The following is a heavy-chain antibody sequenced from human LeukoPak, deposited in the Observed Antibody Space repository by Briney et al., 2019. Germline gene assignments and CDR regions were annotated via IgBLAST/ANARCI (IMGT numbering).Heavy chain of an antibody. Sequence: SETLSLTCTVSGGSISISNSYWDWMRQPPGQGLVWIVRIDYSGNNYYNPSRNSRVTMSEDTTKNQLSLNLTSVAAADTALFNCARCSHFDNNNFHFVENWGQGPLVTVSS. J-gene: IGHJ4*02. D-gene: IGHD3-22*01. CDR1: GGSISISNSY. CDR3: ARCSHFDNNNFHFVEN. CDR2: IDYSGNN. V-gene: IGHV4-39*01.